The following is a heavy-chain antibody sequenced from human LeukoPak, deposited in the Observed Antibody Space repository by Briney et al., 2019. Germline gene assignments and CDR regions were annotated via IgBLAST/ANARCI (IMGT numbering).Heavy chain of an antibody. Sequence: SETLSLTCAVYGGSFSHSYWNWVRQPPGKGLEWIGEINHSGISDYNPSLSSRVTMSLETSKHHSSLKLASVTAADTAVYYCVRGPDHARVGYWGQGTPVTVSS. V-gene: IGHV4-34*01. CDR1: GGSFSHSY. D-gene: IGHD1-14*01. J-gene: IGHJ4*02. CDR3: VRGPDHARVGY. CDR2: INHSGIS.